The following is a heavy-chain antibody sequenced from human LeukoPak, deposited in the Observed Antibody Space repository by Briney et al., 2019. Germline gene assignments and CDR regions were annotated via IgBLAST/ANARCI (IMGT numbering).Heavy chain of an antibody. CDR2: ISYDGSNK. V-gene: IGHV3-30*04. CDR1: GFTFSSYA. CDR3: ARDIAERVAGTFSVRGRQNWFDP. J-gene: IGHJ5*02. D-gene: IGHD6-19*01. Sequence: GGSLRLSCAASGFTFSSYAMHWVRQAPGKGLEWVAVISYDGSNKYYADSVKGRFTISRDNSKNTLYLQMNSLRAEDTAVYYCARDIAERVAGTFSVRGRQNWFDPWGQGTLVTVSS.